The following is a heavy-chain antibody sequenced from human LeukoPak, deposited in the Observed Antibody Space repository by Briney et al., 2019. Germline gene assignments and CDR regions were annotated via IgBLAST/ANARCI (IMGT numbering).Heavy chain of an antibody. D-gene: IGHD3-22*01. CDR2: TYYRSKWYN. CDR1: GDSVSSNSAA. CDR3: ARTYYYDSSGYPPFDY. V-gene: IGHV6-1*01. J-gene: IGHJ4*02. Sequence: SQTLSLTCAISGDSVSSNSAAWNWIRQSPSRGLEWLGSTYYRSKWYNDYAVSVKSRITINPDTSKNQFSLQLNSVTPEDTAVYYCARTYYYDSSGYPPFDYWGQGTLVTVSS.